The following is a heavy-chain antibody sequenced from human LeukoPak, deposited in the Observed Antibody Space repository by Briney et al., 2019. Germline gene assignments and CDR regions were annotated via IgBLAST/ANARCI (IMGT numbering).Heavy chain of an antibody. V-gene: IGHV5-51*01. CDR1: GYSFTSYW. D-gene: IGHD1-26*01. CDR2: IYPGDSDT. CDR3: ARGSGSYHTAYMN. Sequence: GASLQISCKGSGYSFTSYWIGWLRQLPGKGLEWMGIIYPGDSDTRYSPSFQGQVTISADKSLSTAYLQWSSLKASDTAMYYCARGSGSYHTAYMNWGQGSPVTVSS. J-gene: IGHJ4*02.